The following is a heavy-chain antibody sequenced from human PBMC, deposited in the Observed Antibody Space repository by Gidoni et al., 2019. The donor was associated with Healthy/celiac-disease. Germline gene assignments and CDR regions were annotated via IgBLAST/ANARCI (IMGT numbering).Heavy chain of an antibody. V-gene: IGHV6-1*01. CDR2: TYYRSKWYN. CDR1: ADSVPSNSAA. Sequence: QVQLQQSDPGLAKPSQTLSLTFAISADSVPSNSAAWNWIRQSPSRGLQWLGRTYYRSKWYNDYAVSVKSRITINPDTSKNQFSLQLNSVTPEDTAVYYCARETTVVTELDYWGQGTLVTVSS. D-gene: IGHD4-17*01. CDR3: ARETTVVTELDY. J-gene: IGHJ4*02.